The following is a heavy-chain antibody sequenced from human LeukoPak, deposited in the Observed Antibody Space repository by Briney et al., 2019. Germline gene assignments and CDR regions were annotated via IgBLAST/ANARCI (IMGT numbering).Heavy chain of an antibody. D-gene: IGHD6-6*01. CDR3: ATWGSSLALYWFDP. Sequence: GASVKVSCKVSGYTLTELSMHWVRQAPGKGLEWMGGFDPEDGETIYAQKFQGRVTMTEDTSTDTAYMELSSLRSGDTAVYYCATWGSSLALYWFDPWGQGTLVTVSS. V-gene: IGHV1-24*01. CDR2: FDPEDGET. CDR1: GYTLTELS. J-gene: IGHJ5*02.